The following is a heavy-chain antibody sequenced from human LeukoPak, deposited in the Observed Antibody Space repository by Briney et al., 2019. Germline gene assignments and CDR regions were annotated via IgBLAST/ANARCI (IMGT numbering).Heavy chain of an antibody. V-gene: IGHV3-23*01. D-gene: IGHD5-24*01. CDR1: GFTFSSYG. CDR3: AKDDRWLQFCC. CDR2: IIGSGSGT. J-gene: IGHJ4*02. Sequence: PGGSLRLSCAASGFTFSSYGMSWVRQAPGKGLQWVSVIIGSGSGTYYADSVRGRFTISRDNSRNTLYLQMNSLRAEDTAVYYCAKDDRWLQFCCWGQGTLVTVSA.